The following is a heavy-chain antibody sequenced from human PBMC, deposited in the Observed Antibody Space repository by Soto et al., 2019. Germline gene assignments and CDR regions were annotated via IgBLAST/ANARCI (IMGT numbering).Heavy chain of an antibody. CDR2: IXNDGSST. CDR3: XXXXXXXXXXXXXXXDAFDI. CDR1: GFTFSSNW. J-gene: IGHJ3*02. Sequence: EVQLVESGGGLVQPGGSLRLSCAASGFTFSSNWMHWVRQAPGKGLXXXXXIXNDGSSTRYADSVKGRFTIXRDNAKNXLXXXXXXXXXXXXXXXXXXXXXXXXXXXXXXXXDAFDIWGQGTMVTVSS. V-gene: IGHV3-74*01.